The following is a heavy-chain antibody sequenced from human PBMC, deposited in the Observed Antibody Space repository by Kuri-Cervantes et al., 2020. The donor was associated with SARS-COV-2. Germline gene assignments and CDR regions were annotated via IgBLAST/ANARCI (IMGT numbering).Heavy chain of an antibody. CDR3: AKEKQAGKEGLLSFDY. CDR1: GFIFSSYG. J-gene: IGHJ4*02. D-gene: IGHD1-1*01. V-gene: IGHV3-30*02. CDR2: IRYDGSNK. Sequence: GESLKISCAASGFIFSSYGMHWGRQAPGKGLEWVAIIRYDGSNKYYADSVKGRFTISRDNSKNTLYLQMNSLRAEDTAVYYCAKEKQAGKEGLLSFDYWGQGTLVTVSS.